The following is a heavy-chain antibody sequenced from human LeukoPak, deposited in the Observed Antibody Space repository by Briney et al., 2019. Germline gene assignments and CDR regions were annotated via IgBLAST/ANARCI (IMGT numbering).Heavy chain of an antibody. Sequence: SETLSLTCTVSGGSISSYYWSWIRQPPGKGLEWIGYIYYSGSTNYNPSLKSRVTISVDTSKNQFSLKPSSVTAADTAVYYCARVRGVDFWSGSIARYFDYWGQGTLVTISS. CDR3: ARVRGVDFWSGSIARYFDY. J-gene: IGHJ4*02. CDR1: GGSISSYY. D-gene: IGHD3-3*01. CDR2: IYYSGST. V-gene: IGHV4-59*01.